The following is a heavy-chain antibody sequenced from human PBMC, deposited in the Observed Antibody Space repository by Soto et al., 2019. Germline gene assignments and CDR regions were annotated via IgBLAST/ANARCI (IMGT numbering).Heavy chain of an antibody. V-gene: IGHV4-59*01. CDR3: ARRQLLPFYYALDV. CDR1: GGSISGYY. D-gene: IGHD1-26*01. CDR2: IYYRGST. Sequence: SETLSLTCNVSGGSISGYYWSWIRQSPGEGLEYIGYIYYRGSTNYNSSLKSRVTMSVDTSRNQFSLKMNSVTAADTAVYYCARRQLLPFYYALDVWGQGTTVTVSS. J-gene: IGHJ6*02.